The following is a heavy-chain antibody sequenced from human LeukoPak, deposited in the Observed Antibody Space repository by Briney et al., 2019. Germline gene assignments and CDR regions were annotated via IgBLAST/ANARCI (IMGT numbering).Heavy chain of an antibody. D-gene: IGHD3-22*01. CDR3: ARRRYYDGSGYLE. Sequence: PSETLSLTCSVSGDSVSRSDSYWDWIRQPPGKGLEWIGTIYYSGRTYYSPSPKGRVTMSVDPSNNQFSLNLRSVTAADTAVYYCARRRYYDGSGYLEWGQGTLLSVSS. V-gene: IGHV4-39*01. J-gene: IGHJ1*01. CDR2: IYYSGRT. CDR1: GDSVSRSDSY.